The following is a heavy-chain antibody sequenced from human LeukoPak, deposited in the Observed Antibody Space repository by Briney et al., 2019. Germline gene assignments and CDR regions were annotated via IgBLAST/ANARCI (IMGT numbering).Heavy chain of an antibody. CDR2: IIPILGIA. Sequence: GSSVKVSCKASGGTFSSYAISWVRQAPGQGLEWMGRIIPILGIANYAQKFQGRVTITADKSTSTAYMELSSLRSEDTAVYYCARAGINYGSGSIDYWGQGTLVTVSS. J-gene: IGHJ4*02. D-gene: IGHD3-10*01. V-gene: IGHV1-69*04. CDR1: GGTFSSYA. CDR3: ARAGINYGSGSIDY.